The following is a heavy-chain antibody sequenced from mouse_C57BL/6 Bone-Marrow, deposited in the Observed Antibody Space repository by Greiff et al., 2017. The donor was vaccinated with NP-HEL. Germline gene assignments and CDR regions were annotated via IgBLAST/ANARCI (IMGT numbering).Heavy chain of an antibody. CDR1: GYAFSSYW. CDR3: ARGAY. J-gene: IGHJ3*01. Sequence: QGQRQQSGAERGKEGDAGKISCKASGYAFSSYWMNWVKQRPGKGLEWIGQIYPGDGDTNYNGKFKDKASLTADKSSSTAYMQLSSLTSEDSAVYFCARGAYWGQGTLVTVSA. V-gene: IGHV1-80*01. CDR2: IYPGDGDT.